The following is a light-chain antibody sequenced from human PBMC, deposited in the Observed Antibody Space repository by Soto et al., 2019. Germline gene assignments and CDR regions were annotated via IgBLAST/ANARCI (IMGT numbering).Light chain of an antibody. CDR2: AAS. J-gene: IGKJ1*01. V-gene: IGKV1-39*01. CDR1: QSIRSY. Sequence: DIQMTQSPSSLSASVGDRVTISCRASQSIRSYLNWYQQKPGKAPKLLIYAASSLQSGVPSRFSGRGSETDFTLTITSLQPEDFTTYYCQQSYSTPWTFGQGTKVEIK. CDR3: QQSYSTPWT.